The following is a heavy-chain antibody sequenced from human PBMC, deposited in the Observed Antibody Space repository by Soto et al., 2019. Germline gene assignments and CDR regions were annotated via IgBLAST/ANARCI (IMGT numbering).Heavy chain of an antibody. D-gene: IGHD3-16*02. CDR2: ISYDGSNK. Sequence: GGSLRLSCAASGFTFSSYGMHWVRQAPGKGLEWVAVISYDGSNKYYADSVKGRFTISRDNSKNTLYLQMNSLRAEDTAVYYCAKDRSSRYYYGMDVWGQGTTVTVLL. V-gene: IGHV3-30*18. CDR3: AKDRSSRYYYGMDV. CDR1: GFTFSSYG. J-gene: IGHJ6*02.